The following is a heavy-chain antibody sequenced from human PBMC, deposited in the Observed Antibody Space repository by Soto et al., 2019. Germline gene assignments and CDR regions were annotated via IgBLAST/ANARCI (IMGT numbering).Heavy chain of an antibody. V-gene: IGHV4-31*03. CDR2: IYYSGST. Sequence: SETLSLTCTVSGGSISSGGYYWSWIRQHPGKGLEWIGYIYYSGSTYYNLSLKSRVTISVDTSKNQFSLKLSSVTAADTAVYYFGGDRGGGGSSYYGMDVWGQGTTVTVSS. CDR3: GGDRGGGGSSYYGMDV. D-gene: IGHD3-10*01. J-gene: IGHJ6*02. CDR1: GGSISSGGYY.